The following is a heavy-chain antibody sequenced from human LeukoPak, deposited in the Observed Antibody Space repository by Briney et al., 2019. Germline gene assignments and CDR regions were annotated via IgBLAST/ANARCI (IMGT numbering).Heavy chain of an antibody. CDR3: ARLAMVRGVPPYYYYYMDV. Sequence: GASVKVSCKASGGTFSNYAISWVRQAPGQGLEWMGGIIPIFGTANYAQKFQGRVTITADESTSTAYMELSSLRSEDTAVYYCARLAMVRGVPPYYYYYMDVWGKGTTVTISS. D-gene: IGHD3-10*01. J-gene: IGHJ6*03. V-gene: IGHV1-69*01. CDR1: GGTFSNYA. CDR2: IIPIFGTA.